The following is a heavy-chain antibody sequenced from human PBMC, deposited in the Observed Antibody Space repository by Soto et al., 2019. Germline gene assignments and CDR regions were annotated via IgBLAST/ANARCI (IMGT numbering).Heavy chain of an antibody. CDR3: AKDLRTTISDYGMEV. CDR2: ISYDETNE. V-gene: IGHV3-30*18. CDR1: GFTFGSHG. J-gene: IGHJ6*02. Sequence: QVQLVESGGGLVQPGGSLRLTCVASGFTFGSHGMHWVRQAPGKGLEWVAVISYDETNEHYVDSVKGRFTISRDNSKSILYLQMNRLRPEDTAVYKCAKDLRTTISDYGMEVWGQVTTVTVYS.